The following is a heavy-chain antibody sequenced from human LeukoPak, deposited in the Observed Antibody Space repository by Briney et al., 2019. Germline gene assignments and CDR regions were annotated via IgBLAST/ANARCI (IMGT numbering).Heavy chain of an antibody. V-gene: IGHV5-51*01. D-gene: IGHD1-26*01. J-gene: IGHJ4*02. CDR3: ARRAAGSTFDY. CDR2: IYPGDSDT. Sequence: GESLQISCKGSGYRFTNYLIGWVRQVPGKGLEWMGIIYPGDSDTRYSPSFQGQVTISADKSISTAYLQWSSLKASDTAMYYCARRAAGSTFDYWGQGTLVTVSS. CDR1: GYRFTNYL.